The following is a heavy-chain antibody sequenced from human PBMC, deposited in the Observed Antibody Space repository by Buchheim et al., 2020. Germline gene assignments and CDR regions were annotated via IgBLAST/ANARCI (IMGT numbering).Heavy chain of an antibody. CDR3: ARGSGTTPTYYFGMDV. J-gene: IGHJ6*01. CDR2: ITSYSGNT. D-gene: IGHD1-7*01. V-gene: IGHV1-18*01. CDR1: GYTFNSYG. Sequence: QVQLVQSGPEVKKPGASVKVSCKASGYTFNSYGISWVRQAPGQGLEWMGWITSYSGNTKFAQKLHGRVTLTTDTSTSTGYMELKSLSSDDTAVYYCARGSGTTPTYYFGMDVWGQGTT.